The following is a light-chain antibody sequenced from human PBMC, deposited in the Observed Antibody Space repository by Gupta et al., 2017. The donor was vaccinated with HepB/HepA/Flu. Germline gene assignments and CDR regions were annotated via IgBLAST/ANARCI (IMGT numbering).Light chain of an antibody. CDR3: QQRINGPPMLT. CDR1: QSVSSY. J-gene: IGKJ4*01. CDR2: DAS. Sequence: EIVLTQSPATLSLSPGERATLSCRASQSVSSYLAWYQQKPGQAPRLLIYDASNRATGIKARFSGSGDGTDFNLTISSREPEDFAVYYCQQRINGPPMLTFSGGTKVEIK. V-gene: IGKV3-11*01.